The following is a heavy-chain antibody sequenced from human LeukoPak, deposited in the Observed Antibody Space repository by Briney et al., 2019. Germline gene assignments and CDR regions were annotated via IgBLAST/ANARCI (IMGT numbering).Heavy chain of an antibody. V-gene: IGHV3-21*01. CDR1: GFTFSSYS. CDR3: ARVLSMGYYEFRSGYCLPIGFDY. Sequence: GGSLRLSCAASGFTFSSYSMNWVRQAPGKGLEWVSSISSSSSYIYYADSVKGRFTISRDNAKNSLYLQMNSLRAEDTAVYYCARVLSMGYYEFRSGYCLPIGFDYWGQGTLVTVSS. CDR2: ISSSSSYI. D-gene: IGHD3-3*01. J-gene: IGHJ4*02.